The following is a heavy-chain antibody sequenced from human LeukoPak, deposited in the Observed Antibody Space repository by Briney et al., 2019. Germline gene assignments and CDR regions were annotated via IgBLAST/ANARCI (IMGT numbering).Heavy chain of an antibody. CDR3: ARMQYDSSGYYYDWFDP. V-gene: IGHV1-18*01. CDR1: GYTFTSYG. J-gene: IGHJ5*02. CDR2: ISAYNGNT. Sequence: GASVKVSCKASGYTFTSYGISWVRQAPGQGLEWMGWISAYNGNTNYAQKLQGRVTMTTDTSTSTAYMELRSLRSEDTAVYYCARMQYDSSGYYYDWFDPWGQGTLVTVSS. D-gene: IGHD3-22*01.